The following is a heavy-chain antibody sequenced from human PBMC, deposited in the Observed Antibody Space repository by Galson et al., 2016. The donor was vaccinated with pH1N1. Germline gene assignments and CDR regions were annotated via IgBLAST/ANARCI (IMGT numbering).Heavy chain of an antibody. CDR3: VRAIGGAASY. CDR2: IKQDGSEI. J-gene: IGHJ4*02. Sequence: SLRLSCAASGFSFSDYWISWVRQAPGKGLEWVANIKQDGSEIYYVDSVKGRCTISRDNAKNSVSLQMNSLRVEDTGGYYCVRAIGGAASYWGQGTLVTVSS. CDR1: GFSFSDYW. V-gene: IGHV3-7*04. D-gene: IGHD6-25*01.